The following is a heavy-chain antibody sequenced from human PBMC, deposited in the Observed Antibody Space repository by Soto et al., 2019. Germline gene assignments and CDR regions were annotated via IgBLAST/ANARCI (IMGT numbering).Heavy chain of an antibody. V-gene: IGHV4-38-2*01. CDR3: ARAHNWFDP. CDR2: IYHSGRT. J-gene: IGHJ5*02. CDR1: GYSISSGYY. Sequence: SETLSLTCAVSGYSISSGYYWGWIRQPPGKGLEWIGSIYHSGRTYYNPSLKSRVTISVDTSKNQFSLKLSSVTAADTAVYYCARAHNWFDPWGQGTLVTASS.